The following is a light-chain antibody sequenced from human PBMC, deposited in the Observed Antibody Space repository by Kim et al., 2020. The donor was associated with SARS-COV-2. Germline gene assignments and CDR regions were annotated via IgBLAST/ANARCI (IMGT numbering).Light chain of an antibody. CDR3: QAWDSSTASGVV. V-gene: IGLV3-1*01. J-gene: IGLJ2*01. CDR1: NLGDKY. Sequence: PGQTASITCSGDNLGDKYACWYQQKPGQSPVLVIYQDSKRPSGIPERFSGSNSGNTATLTISGTQAMDEADYYCQAWDSSTASGVVFGGGTQLTVL. CDR2: QDS.